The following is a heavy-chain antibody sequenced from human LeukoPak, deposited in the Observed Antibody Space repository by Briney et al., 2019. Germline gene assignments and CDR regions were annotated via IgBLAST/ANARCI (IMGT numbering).Heavy chain of an antibody. V-gene: IGHV3-23*01. CDR2: IISSGYPT. D-gene: IGHD1-26*01. CDR3: AKRGGNYGPFDY. Sequence: GGSLRLSCAASGFTFSSYAMSWVRQAPGKGLEWVSSIISSGYPTYYAGSAKGRFTISRDNSKNTLYLQMNSLRAEDTAVYYCAKRGGNYGPFDYWGQGTLVTVSS. J-gene: IGHJ4*02. CDR1: GFTFSSYA.